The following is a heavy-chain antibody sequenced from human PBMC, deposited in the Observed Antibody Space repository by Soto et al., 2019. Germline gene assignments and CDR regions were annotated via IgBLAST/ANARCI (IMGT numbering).Heavy chain of an antibody. J-gene: IGHJ6*02. CDR1: GYTFTSYD. Sequence: QVQLVQSGAEVKKPGASVKVSCKASGYTFTSYDINWVRQATGQGLEWMGWMNPNSGNTVYAQKLQGRVTMTTDTSTSTAYMELRSLRSDDTAVYYCASFSIAAADPYGMDVWGQGTTVTVSS. D-gene: IGHD6-13*01. V-gene: IGHV1-8*01. CDR2: MNPNSGNT. CDR3: ASFSIAAADPYGMDV.